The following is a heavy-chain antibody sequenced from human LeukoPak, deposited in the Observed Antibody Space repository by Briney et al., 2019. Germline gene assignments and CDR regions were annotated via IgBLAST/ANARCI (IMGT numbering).Heavy chain of an antibody. CDR3: ARGGGLVVPASNRKYYYYYMDV. V-gene: IGHV4-59*01. CDR1: GGSISSYC. D-gene: IGHD2-2*01. J-gene: IGHJ6*03. Sequence: SETLSLTCTVSGGSISSYCWSWIRQPPGKGLEWIGYIYYSGSTNYNPSLKSRVTISVDTSKNQFSLKLSSVTAADTAVYYCARGGGLVVPASNRKYYYYYMDVWGKGTTVTISS. CDR2: IYYSGST.